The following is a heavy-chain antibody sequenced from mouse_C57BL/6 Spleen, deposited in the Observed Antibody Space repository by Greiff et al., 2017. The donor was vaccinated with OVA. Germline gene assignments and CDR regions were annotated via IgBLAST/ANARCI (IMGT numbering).Heavy chain of an antibody. Sequence: VQLQQSGPGLVAPSQRLSITCTVSGFSLTSYGVDWVRQPPGKGLEWLGVIWGGGSTNYNSALMSRLSISKDNSKSQVFLKMNSLQTDDTAMYYCAKRHYYGSSHYYAMDYWGQGTSVTVSS. CDR1: GFSLTSYG. CDR2: IWGGGST. J-gene: IGHJ4*01. CDR3: AKRHYYGSSHYYAMDY. V-gene: IGHV2-9*01. D-gene: IGHD1-1*01.